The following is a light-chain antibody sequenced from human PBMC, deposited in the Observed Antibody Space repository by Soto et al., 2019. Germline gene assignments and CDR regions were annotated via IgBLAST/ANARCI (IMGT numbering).Light chain of an antibody. CDR3: SSYTSSSTFYV. CDR2: EVS. V-gene: IGLV2-14*01. Sequence: QSVLTQPASVSGSPGQSITISCTGTSSDVGDYNYVSCYQQHPGKAPKPMIYEVSSRPSGVSNRFSGSQSGNTASLTISGLQAEDEADYYCSSYTSSSTFYVFGTGTKVTVL. CDR1: SSDVGDYNY. J-gene: IGLJ1*01.